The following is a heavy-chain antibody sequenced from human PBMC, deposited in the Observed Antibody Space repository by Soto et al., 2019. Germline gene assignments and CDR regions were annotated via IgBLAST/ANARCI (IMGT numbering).Heavy chain of an antibody. CDR2: ISYDGSNK. Sequence: GGSLRLSCAASGFTFSSYGMHWVRQAPGKGLEWVAVISYDGSNKYYADSVKGRFTISRDNSKNTLYLQMNSLRAEDTAVYYCAKDQTTVAGAPYYGMDVWGQGTTVTVSS. CDR3: AKDQTTVAGAPYYGMDV. V-gene: IGHV3-30*18. CDR1: GFTFSSYG. D-gene: IGHD4-17*01. J-gene: IGHJ6*02.